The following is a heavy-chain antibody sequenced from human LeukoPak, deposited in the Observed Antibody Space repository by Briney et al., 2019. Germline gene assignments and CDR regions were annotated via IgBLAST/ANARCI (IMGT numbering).Heavy chain of an antibody. CDR2: IIPIFGTA. Sequence: GASVKVSCKASGGTFSSYAISWVRQAPGQGLEWMGGIIPIFGTANYAQKFQGRVTITADESTSTAYMEVSSLRSEDTAVYYCARHYDYSNYDSYYYYMDVWGKGTTVTVSS. V-gene: IGHV1-69*13. D-gene: IGHD4-11*01. CDR3: ARHYDYSNYDSYYYYMDV. J-gene: IGHJ6*03. CDR1: GGTFSSYA.